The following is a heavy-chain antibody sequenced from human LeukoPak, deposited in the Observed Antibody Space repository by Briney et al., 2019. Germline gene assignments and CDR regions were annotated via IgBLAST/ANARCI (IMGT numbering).Heavy chain of an antibody. D-gene: IGHD2-2*01. Sequence: SETLSLTCTVSGDSISSYSWSWIRQPPGKGLEWIGCRYDGGRDLYNPSLKSRVTISVDASEKQISLSLRSVTAADTAVYYCARAPRSFFPAAMWYAGYYFDYWGQGTLVTVSS. V-gene: IGHV4-59*01. CDR2: RYDGGRD. CDR1: GDSISSYS. J-gene: IGHJ4*02. CDR3: ARAPRSFFPAAMWYAGYYFDY.